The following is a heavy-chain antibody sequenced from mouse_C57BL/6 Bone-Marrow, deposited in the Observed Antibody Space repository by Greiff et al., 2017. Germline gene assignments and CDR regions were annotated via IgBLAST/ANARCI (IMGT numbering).Heavy chain of an antibody. V-gene: IGHV1-63*01. CDR1: GYTFTNYW. J-gene: IGHJ4*01. Sequence: VQLQQSGAELVRPGTSVKMSCKASGYTFTNYWIGWAKQRPGHGLEWIGDIYPGGGYTNYNEKFKGKATLTADKSSSTAYMQFSSLKSEDSAIYYCARGGGYYAMDYWGQGTSVTVSS. CDR2: IYPGGGYT. CDR3: ARGGGYYAMDY.